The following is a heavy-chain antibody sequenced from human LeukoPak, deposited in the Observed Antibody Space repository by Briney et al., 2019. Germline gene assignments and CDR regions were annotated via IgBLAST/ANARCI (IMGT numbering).Heavy chain of an antibody. D-gene: IGHD3-10*01. CDR3: ARAPYGSGSYYYYFDY. J-gene: IGHJ4*02. Sequence: ASVKVSCKASGYTFTGSYMRWVRQAPGQGLEWMGWIKPNSGGTNYAQKFQGWVTMTSDTSISTAYMELSRLRSDDTAVYYCARAPYGSGSYYYYFDYWGQGTLVTVSS. CDR1: GYTFTGSY. V-gene: IGHV1-2*04. CDR2: IKPNSGGT.